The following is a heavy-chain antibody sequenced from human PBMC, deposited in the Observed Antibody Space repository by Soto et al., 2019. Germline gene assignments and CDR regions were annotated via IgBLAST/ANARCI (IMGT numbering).Heavy chain of an antibody. CDR2: IYYSGST. CDR3: ARQSYYYDSSGYRHGNYFDY. CDR1: GGSISSSSYY. V-gene: IGHV4-39*01. Sequence: QLQLQESGPGLVKPSETLSLTCTVSGGSISSSSYYWGWIRQPPGKGLEWIGSIYYSGSTYYNPSLKSRVTISVDTSKNQFSLKLSSVTAADTAVYYCARQSYYYDSSGYRHGNYFDYWGQGTLVTVSS. D-gene: IGHD3-22*01. J-gene: IGHJ4*02.